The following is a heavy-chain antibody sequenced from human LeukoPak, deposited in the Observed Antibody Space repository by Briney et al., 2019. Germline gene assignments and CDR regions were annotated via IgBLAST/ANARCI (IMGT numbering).Heavy chain of an antibody. J-gene: IGHJ5*02. D-gene: IGHD2-15*01. CDR3: ARDRGAYCSGGSCYSRNWFDP. Sequence: PGGSLRLSCAASGFTFSSYWMHWVRQAPGKGLVWVSRINSDGSSTSYADSVKGRFTISRGNAKNTLYLQMNSLRAEDTAVYYCARDRGAYCSGGSCYSRNWFDPWGQGTLVTASS. CDR2: INSDGSST. CDR1: GFTFSSYW. V-gene: IGHV3-74*01.